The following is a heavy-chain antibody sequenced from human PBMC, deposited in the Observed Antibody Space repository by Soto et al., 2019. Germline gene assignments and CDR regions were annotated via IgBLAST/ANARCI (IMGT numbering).Heavy chain of an antibody. CDR3: ARHPGSSWIYYHYYGMDV. CDR1: GYSFTSYW. CDR2: IDPSDSYT. J-gene: IGHJ6*02. Sequence: DSLKISCKGSGYSFTSYWISWVRQMPGKGLEWMGRIDPSDSYTNYSPSFQGHVTISADKSISTAYLQWSSLKASDTAMYYCARHPGSSWIYYHYYGMDVWGQGTTVTVSS. V-gene: IGHV5-10-1*01. D-gene: IGHD6-13*01.